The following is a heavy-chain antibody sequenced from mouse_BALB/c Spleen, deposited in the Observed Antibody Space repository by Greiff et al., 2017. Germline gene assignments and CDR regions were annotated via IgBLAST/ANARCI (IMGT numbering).Heavy chain of an antibody. J-gene: IGHJ1*01. Sequence: EVQLQESGPGLVKPSQSLSLTCSVTGYSITSGYYWHWIRQFSGNKLEWMGYISYDGSNNYNPSLKNRISITRDTSKNQFFLKLNSVTTEDTATYYCARGTGTGYFDVWGAGTTVTVSS. CDR3: ARGTGTGYFDV. V-gene: IGHV3-6*02. CDR1: GYSITSGYY. CDR2: ISYDGSN. D-gene: IGHD4-1*01.